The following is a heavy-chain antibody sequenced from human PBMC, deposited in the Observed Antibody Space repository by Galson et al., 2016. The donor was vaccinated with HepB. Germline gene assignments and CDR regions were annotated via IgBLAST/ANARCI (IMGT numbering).Heavy chain of an antibody. CDR2: IFSSGSA. CDR3: VRRRAAAGHAFHFYGMDV. Sequence: SETLSLTCTVSGGSMSSFYWSWIRQPPSRGLEYIGNIFSSGSARYNPSLKSRVSMSVDTSKNQFSLRLDSMTAADTAVYYCVRRRAAAGHAFHFYGMDVWGQGTTVTVSS. J-gene: IGHJ6*02. V-gene: IGHV4-59*08. CDR1: GGSMSSFY. D-gene: IGHD6-25*01.